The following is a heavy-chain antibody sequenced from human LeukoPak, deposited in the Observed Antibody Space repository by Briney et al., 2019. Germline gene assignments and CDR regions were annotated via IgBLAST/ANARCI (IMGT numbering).Heavy chain of an antibody. CDR3: AMCPDSIQDSNWFDP. Sequence: PSETLSLTCTVSGGSISSGSYYWSWIRQPAGKGLEWIGRIYTSGSTYYNPSLKSRVTISVDRSKNQFSLKLSSVTAADTAVYYCAMCPDSIQDSNWFDPWGQGTLVTVSS. CDR2: IYTSGST. CDR1: GGSISSGSYY. J-gene: IGHJ5*02. D-gene: IGHD3-22*01. V-gene: IGHV4-61*02.